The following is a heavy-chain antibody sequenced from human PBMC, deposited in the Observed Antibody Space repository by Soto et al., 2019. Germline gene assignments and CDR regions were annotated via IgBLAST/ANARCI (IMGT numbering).Heavy chain of an antibody. V-gene: IGHV3-23*01. CDR2: ISGSGGST. D-gene: IGHD6-19*01. Sequence: GGSLRLSCAASGFTFSSYAMSWVRQAPGKGLEWVSAISGSGGSTYYADSVKVRFTISRDNSKNTLYLQMNSLRAEDTAVYYCAKERQQWLRGWGDKNYGRDVWGQGTTVTVSS. CDR1: GFTFSSYA. CDR3: AKERQQWLRGWGDKNYGRDV. J-gene: IGHJ6*02.